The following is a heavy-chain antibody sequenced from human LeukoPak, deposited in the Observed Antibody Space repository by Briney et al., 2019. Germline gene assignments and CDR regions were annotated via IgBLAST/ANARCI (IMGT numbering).Heavy chain of an antibody. J-gene: IGHJ4*02. CDR1: GGSISSSY. CDR3: ARDQGGYAVY. CDR2: MHYSGST. Sequence: PSETLSLTCTVSGGSISSSYWNWIRQPPGKGLEWIGYMHYSGSTYYNPSLKSRVTISVDTSKNQFSLKLSSVTAADTAVYYCARDQGGYAVYWGQGTLVTVSS. D-gene: IGHD5-18*01. V-gene: IGHV4-59*12.